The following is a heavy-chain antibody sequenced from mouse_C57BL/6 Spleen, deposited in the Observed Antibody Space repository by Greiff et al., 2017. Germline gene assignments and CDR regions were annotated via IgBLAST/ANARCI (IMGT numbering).Heavy chain of an antibody. CDR2: IDPSDSYT. CDR1: GYTFTSYW. Sequence: QVQLQQPGAELVRPGTSVKLSCKASGYTFTSYWMHWVKQRPGQGLEWIGVIDPSDSYTNYNQKFKGKATLTVDTSSSTAYMQLSSLTSEDSAVYYCASLYYGSSYDAMDYWGQGTSVTVSS. V-gene: IGHV1-59*01. D-gene: IGHD1-1*01. J-gene: IGHJ4*01. CDR3: ASLYYGSSYDAMDY.